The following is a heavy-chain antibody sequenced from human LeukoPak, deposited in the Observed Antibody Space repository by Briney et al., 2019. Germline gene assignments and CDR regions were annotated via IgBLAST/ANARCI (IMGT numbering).Heavy chain of an antibody. CDR3: AVGYYDFWSGQKNDLRPSFDY. D-gene: IGHD3-3*01. CDR2: IIPIFGTA. CDR1: GGTFSSYA. J-gene: IGHJ4*02. Sequence: ASVKVSCKASGGTFSSYAISWVRQAPGQGLEWMGGIIPIFGTANYAQKFQGRVTITADESTSTAYMELSSLRSEDTAVDYCAVGYYDFWSGQKNDLRPSFDYWGQGTLVTVSS. V-gene: IGHV1-69*13.